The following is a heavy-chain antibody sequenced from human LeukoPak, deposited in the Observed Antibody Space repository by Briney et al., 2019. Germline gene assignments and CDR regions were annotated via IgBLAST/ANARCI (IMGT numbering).Heavy chain of an antibody. CDR1: GYTFTGYY. J-gene: IGHJ6*02. D-gene: IGHD6-19*01. CDR2: INPNSGGT. Sequence: GASVKVSCKASGYTFTGYYMHWGRQAPGQGLEWMGWINPNSGGTNYAQKFQGRVTMTRDTSISTAYMELSRLRSDDTAVYYCARREWLVDYGMDVWGQGTTVTVSS. CDR3: ARREWLVDYGMDV. V-gene: IGHV1-2*02.